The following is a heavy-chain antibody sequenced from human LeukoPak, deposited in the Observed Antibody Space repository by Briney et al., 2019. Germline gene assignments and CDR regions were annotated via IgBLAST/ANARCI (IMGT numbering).Heavy chain of an antibody. D-gene: IGHD3-22*01. CDR3: ATFDSSGYSDAFDI. Sequence: SETLSLTCTVSGGSIRRSSYYWGWIRQTPGKELEWIGSFYHSGSTYYNPSLQSRVTISVDTSKNQFSLKLSSVTAADTAVYYCATFDSSGYSDAFDIWGQGTMVTVSS. J-gene: IGHJ3*02. CDR2: FYHSGST. CDR1: GGSIRRSSYY. V-gene: IGHV4-39*07.